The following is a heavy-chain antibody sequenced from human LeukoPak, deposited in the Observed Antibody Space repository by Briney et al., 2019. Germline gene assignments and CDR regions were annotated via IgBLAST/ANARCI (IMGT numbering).Heavy chain of an antibody. CDR2: IIPRSGTV. CDR1: GGTFSSYA. V-gene: IGHV1-69*13. CDR3: ARGSYYYESSGYSLY. Sequence: GASVKVSCKASGGTFSSYAISWVRQAPGHGLEWMGEIIPRSGTVNYAQKFQGRVTITADESRTIAYMELSSLGSDDTAVYYCARGSYYYESSGYSLYWGQGTLVTVSS. D-gene: IGHD3-22*01. J-gene: IGHJ4*02.